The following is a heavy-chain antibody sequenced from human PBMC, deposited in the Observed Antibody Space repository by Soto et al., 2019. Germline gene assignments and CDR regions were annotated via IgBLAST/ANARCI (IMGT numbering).Heavy chain of an antibody. CDR1: GFTFSSYA. CDR2: ISGSGGST. CDR3: EKEKFRYDSSGYLDY. J-gene: IGHJ4*02. V-gene: IGHV3-23*01. Sequence: PGGSLRLSCAASGFTFSSYAMSWVRQAPGKGLEWVSAISGSGGSTYYADSVKGRFTISRDNSKNTLYLQMNSLRAEDTAVYYCEKEKFRYDSSGYLDYWGQGTLVTVSS. D-gene: IGHD3-22*01.